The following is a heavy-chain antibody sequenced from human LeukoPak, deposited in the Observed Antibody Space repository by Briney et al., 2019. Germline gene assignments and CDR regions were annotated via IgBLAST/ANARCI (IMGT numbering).Heavy chain of an antibody. V-gene: IGHV1-18*01. Sequence: GASVKVSCKACGYTFNTFGVAWVRQAPGQGLEWMGWISGYNGDTDYAANLQGRVTLTTDTSTNTAYMELRSLRSDDAAVYYCARSGDGNWFDPWGQGTLVTVSS. CDR1: GYTFNTFG. CDR2: ISGYNGDT. J-gene: IGHJ5*02. CDR3: ARSGDGNWFDP. D-gene: IGHD4-17*01.